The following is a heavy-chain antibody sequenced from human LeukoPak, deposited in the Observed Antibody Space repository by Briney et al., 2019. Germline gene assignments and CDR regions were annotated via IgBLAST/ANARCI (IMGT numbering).Heavy chain of an antibody. CDR2: INSDGSST. CDR1: GFTFSSYW. V-gene: IGHV3-74*01. CDR3: ARVVGSSGWYLGY. J-gene: IGHJ4*02. D-gene: IGHD6-19*01. Sequence: PGGSLRLFCAASGFTFSSYWMHWVRQAPGKGLVWVSRINSDGSSTSYADSVKGRFTISRDNAKNTLYLQMNSLRAEDTAVYYCARVVGSSGWYLGYWGQGTLVTVSS.